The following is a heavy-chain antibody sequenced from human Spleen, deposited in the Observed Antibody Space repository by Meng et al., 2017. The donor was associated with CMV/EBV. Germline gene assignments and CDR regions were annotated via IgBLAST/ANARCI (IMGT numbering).Heavy chain of an antibody. CDR2: INPNSGGT. Sequence: ASVKVSCKASGYSFSGNYIHWVRQAPGQGLEWMGWINPNSGGTNYAENFQGRVTMTSDTSISTAYLEVTRLTSDDTAVYYCAKGDVAGGYWGQGTLVTVSS. D-gene: IGHD3-10*02. V-gene: IGHV1-2*02. CDR1: GYSFSGNY. CDR3: AKGDVAGGY. J-gene: IGHJ4*02.